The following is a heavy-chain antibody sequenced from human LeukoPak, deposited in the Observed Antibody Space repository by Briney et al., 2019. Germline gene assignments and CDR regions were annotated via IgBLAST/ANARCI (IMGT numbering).Heavy chain of an antibody. Sequence: GGSLRLSCAASGFTVSNNYMSWVRQAPGKGLEWVSVIYSGGSAYYADSVRGRFTISRDNSKNTLYLQMNSLRAEDTAVYYCARDEGLRFLEWSYDAFDIWAQGTMVTVSS. J-gene: IGHJ3*02. CDR1: GFTVSNNY. CDR2: IYSGGSA. V-gene: IGHV3-66*02. CDR3: ARDEGLRFLEWSYDAFDI. D-gene: IGHD3-3*01.